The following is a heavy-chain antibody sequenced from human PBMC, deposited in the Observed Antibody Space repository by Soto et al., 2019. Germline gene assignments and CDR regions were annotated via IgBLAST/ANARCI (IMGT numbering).Heavy chain of an antibody. Sequence: PSETLSLTCAVCGGSVRSNNWWFWVRQPPGKGLEWIGEIHHRESTNLNPSLKSRVTISVDRSKNEFSLKVKSVTAADTAVYYCGCRVEDISYDYYGMDVWGQGTTVTVSS. CDR1: GGSVRSNNW. CDR2: IHHREST. CDR3: GCRVEDISYDYYGMDV. J-gene: IGHJ6*02. D-gene: IGHD2-15*01. V-gene: IGHV4-4*02.